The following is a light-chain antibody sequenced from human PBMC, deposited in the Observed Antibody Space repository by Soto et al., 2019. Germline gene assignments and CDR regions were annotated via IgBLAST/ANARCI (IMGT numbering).Light chain of an antibody. Sequence: EIVMTQSPATLSVSPGERATLSCRASQSVSSNLAWYQQKPGQAPRLLIYGASTRATGIPARSSGSGSGTDFTLTISSLQPEDFATYYCQQSYSTPPTFGQGTKVDIK. CDR1: QSVSSN. J-gene: IGKJ1*01. CDR2: GAS. V-gene: IGKV3-15*01. CDR3: QQSYSTPPT.